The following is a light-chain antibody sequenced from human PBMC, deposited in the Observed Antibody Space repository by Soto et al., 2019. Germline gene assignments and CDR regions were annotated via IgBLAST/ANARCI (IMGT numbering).Light chain of an antibody. Sequence: QSVLTQPPSVSGAPGQRVTISCTGSSSNIGAGYDVHWYQQLPGTAPKLLIYGNSNRPSGVPDRFSGSKSGTSASLAITGLQAEYEADDSGQSDNSSPRGYVFGTGTKDTDL. CDR1: SSNIGAGYD. CDR2: GNS. CDR3: QSDNSSPRGYV. J-gene: IGLJ1*01. V-gene: IGLV1-40*01.